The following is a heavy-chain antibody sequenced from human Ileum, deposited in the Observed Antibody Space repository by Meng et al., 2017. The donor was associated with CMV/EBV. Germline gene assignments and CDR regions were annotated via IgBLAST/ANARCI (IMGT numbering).Heavy chain of an antibody. CDR3: ARDRMVGATLYGMDV. D-gene: IGHD2-15*01. CDR1: GFTFSTYW. V-gene: IGHV3-7*01. J-gene: IGHJ6*02. CDR2: IKQDGNEK. Sequence: LKISCAASGFTFSTYWMSWVRQAPGKGLEWVANIKQDGNEKYYVDSVKGRFTISRDNAKNSLYLQMNSLRAEDTAVYYCARDRMVGATLYGMDVWGQGTTVTVSS.